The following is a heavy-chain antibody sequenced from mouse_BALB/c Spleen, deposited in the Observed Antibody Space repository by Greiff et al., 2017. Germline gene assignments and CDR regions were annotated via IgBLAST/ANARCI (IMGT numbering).Heavy chain of an antibody. CDR1: GFTFSSYA. V-gene: IGHV5-6-5*01. CDR2: ISSGGST. D-gene: IGHD2-3*01. CDR3: ARVNGYYVGAMDY. Sequence: EVQRVESGGGLVKPGGSLKLSCAASGFTFSSYAMSWVRQTPEKRLEWVASISSGGSTYYPDSVKGRFTISRDNARNILYLQMSSLRSEDTAMYYCARVNGYYVGAMDYWGQGTSVTVSS. J-gene: IGHJ4*01.